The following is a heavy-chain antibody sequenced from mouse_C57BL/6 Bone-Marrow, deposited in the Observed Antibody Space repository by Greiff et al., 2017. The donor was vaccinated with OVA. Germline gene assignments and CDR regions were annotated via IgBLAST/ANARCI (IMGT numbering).Heavy chain of an antibody. CDR2: FYPGSGSI. Sequence: QVQLKQSGAELVKPGASVKLSCKASGYTFTEYSIHWVKQRPGQGLEWIGWFYPGSGSIKYNEKFKDKATLTADKSSSTVYMELSRLTSEDSAVYYCARLLTTVERDYFDYWGQGTTLTVSS. D-gene: IGHD1-1*01. J-gene: IGHJ2*01. CDR3: ARLLTTVERDYFDY. CDR1: GYTFTEYS. V-gene: IGHV1-62-2*01.